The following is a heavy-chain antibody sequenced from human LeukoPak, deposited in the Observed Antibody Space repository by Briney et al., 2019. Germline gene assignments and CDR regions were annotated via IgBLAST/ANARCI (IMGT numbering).Heavy chain of an antibody. Sequence: LTGGSLRLSCEASGFTFRSYWMHWVRQAPEKGLVWVSRINSDGTSTSYADSVKGRFSILRDNAKNTLYLQMYSLRAEDTAVYYCSPEAFDFWGRGTLVTVSS. CDR1: GFTFRSYW. CDR3: SPEAFDF. CDR2: INSDGTST. J-gene: IGHJ4*02. V-gene: IGHV3-74*01.